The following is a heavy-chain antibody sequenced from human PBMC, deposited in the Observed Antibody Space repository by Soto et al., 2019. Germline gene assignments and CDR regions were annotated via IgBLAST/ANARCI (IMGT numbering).Heavy chain of an antibody. CDR1: GFTFSNAW. V-gene: IGHV3-15*07. J-gene: IGHJ6*02. CDR2: IKSKTDGGTT. D-gene: IGHD5-18*01. CDR3: TTVLQWIQLWLWWDV. Sequence: GGSLRLSCAASGFTFSNAWMNWVRQAPGKGLEWVGRIKSKTDGGTTDYAAPVKGRFTISRDDSKNTLYLQMNSLKTEDTAVYYCTTVLQWIQLWLWWDVWGQGTTVTVSS.